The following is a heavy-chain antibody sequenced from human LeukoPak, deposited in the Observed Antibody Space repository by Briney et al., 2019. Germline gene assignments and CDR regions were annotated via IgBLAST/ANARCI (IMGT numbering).Heavy chain of an antibody. CDR1: GFTFSSYA. CDR3: AKVPALVVPAAISDY. V-gene: IGHV3-23*01. J-gene: IGHJ4*02. CDR2: ISGSGGST. Sequence: GGSLRLSCAASGFTFSSYAMSWVRQAPGKGLEWVSAISGSGGSTYYADSVKGRFTISRGNSKNTLYLQMNSLRAEDTAVYYCAKVPALVVPAAISDYWGQGTLVTVSS. D-gene: IGHD2-2*01.